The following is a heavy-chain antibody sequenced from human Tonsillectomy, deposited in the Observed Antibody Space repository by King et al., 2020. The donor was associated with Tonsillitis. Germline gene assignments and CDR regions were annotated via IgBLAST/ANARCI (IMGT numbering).Heavy chain of an antibody. CDR3: ARVVGRYGGYDYPY. CDR2: ISSSSSTI. Sequence: VQLVESGGGLVQPGGSLRLSCAASGFIFSSYSMNWVRQAPGKGLEWVSYISSSSSTIYYADSVRGRFTISRDDAKNSLYLQMNSLRAEDTAVYYFARVVGRYGGYDYPYWGQGTLVTVSS. D-gene: IGHD5-12*01. V-gene: IGHV3-48*04. J-gene: IGHJ4*02. CDR1: GFIFSSYS.